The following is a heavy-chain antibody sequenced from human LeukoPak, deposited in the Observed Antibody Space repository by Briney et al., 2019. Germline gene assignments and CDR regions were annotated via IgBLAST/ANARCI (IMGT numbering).Heavy chain of an antibody. CDR3: AKDYSGTGYPTVDY. CDR1: GFTFTSYA. CDR2: ISGVGDTT. J-gene: IGHJ4*02. Sequence: GGSLRLSCAASGFTFTSYAMSWVRQAPGKGLEWVSAISGVGDTTYYADSVKGRFTISRDNSRSTLYLQMNSLRAEDTALYYCAKDYSGTGYPTVDYWGQGTLGTVSS. V-gene: IGHV3-23*01. D-gene: IGHD3-9*01.